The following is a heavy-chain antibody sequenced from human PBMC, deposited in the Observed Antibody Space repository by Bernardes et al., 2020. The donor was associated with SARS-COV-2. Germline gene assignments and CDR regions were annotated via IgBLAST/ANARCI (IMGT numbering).Heavy chain of an antibody. J-gene: IGHJ4*02. CDR3: ARDQPAGGLQLVRVY. CDR2: ISSDGFTA. V-gene: IGHV3-74*01. D-gene: IGHD2-15*01. Sequence: GSLRLSCEASGFTFSSFWMHWVRQAPGKGLVWVSRISSDGFTATYADSVKGRFTISRDNAKNTLYLQMNSLRDEDTAVYYCARDQPAGGLQLVRVYWGQGTLVTVSS. CDR1: GFTFSSFW.